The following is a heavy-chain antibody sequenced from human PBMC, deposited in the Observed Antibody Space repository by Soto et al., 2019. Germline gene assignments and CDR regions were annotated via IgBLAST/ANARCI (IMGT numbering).Heavy chain of an antibody. Sequence: QVQLVQSGAEVKKPGASVKVSCKASGYTFTRYGISWVRQAPGQGPEWMGWISAYNGNTNYAQKLQGRVTMTTDTSTSTGYMEMSRLRSDDTAVYYCARDVHSCLSWGHGNLVTVSS. CDR2: ISAYNGNT. D-gene: IGHD2-15*01. CDR1: GYTFTRYG. V-gene: IGHV1-18*01. J-gene: IGHJ4*01. CDR3: ARDVHSCLS.